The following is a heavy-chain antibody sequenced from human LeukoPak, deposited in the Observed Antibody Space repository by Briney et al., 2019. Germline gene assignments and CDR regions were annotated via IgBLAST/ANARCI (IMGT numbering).Heavy chain of an antibody. Sequence: GASVKVSCKASGYTFTSYDINWVRQATGQGLEWMGWMNPNSGNTGYALKFQGRVTMTRNTSISTAYMELSSLRSEDTAVYYCARKTAQQLVFFDYWGQGTLVTVSS. CDR3: ARKTAQQLVFFDY. D-gene: IGHD6-13*01. J-gene: IGHJ4*02. CDR2: MNPNSGNT. CDR1: GYTFTSYD. V-gene: IGHV1-8*01.